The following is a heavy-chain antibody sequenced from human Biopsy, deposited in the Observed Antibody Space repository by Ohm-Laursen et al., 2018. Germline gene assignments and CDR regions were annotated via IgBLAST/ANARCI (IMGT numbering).Heavy chain of an antibody. V-gene: IGHV3-23*01. CDR2: INTSGGST. J-gene: IGHJ4*02. CDR1: GFTFTSYA. Sequence: SLRLSCAASGFTFTSYAMTWVRQAPGKGLERVSVINTSGGSTHYAVYVKGRFTISRDNSKNTLYLRSNSLRAEDPAVHYCAKPADSYGSEFYFDYGGQGTLVTVSS. CDR3: AKPADSYGSEFYFDY. D-gene: IGHD4-17*01.